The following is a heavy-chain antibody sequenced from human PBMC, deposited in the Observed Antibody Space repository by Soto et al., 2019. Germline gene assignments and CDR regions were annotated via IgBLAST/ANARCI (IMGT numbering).Heavy chain of an antibody. J-gene: IGHJ5*02. Sequence: GASVKVSCKASGGTFSSYAISWVRQAPGQGLEWMGGIIPIFGTANYAQKFQGRVTITADESTSTAYMELSSLRSEDTAVYYCARDPKRDGPFDPWGQGTLVTVSS. CDR2: IIPIFGTA. CDR1: GGTFSSYA. D-gene: IGHD6-25*01. V-gene: IGHV1-69*13. CDR3: ARDPKRDGPFDP.